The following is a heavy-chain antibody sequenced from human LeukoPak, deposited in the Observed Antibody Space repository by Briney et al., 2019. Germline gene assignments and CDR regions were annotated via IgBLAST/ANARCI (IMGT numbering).Heavy chain of an antibody. CDR1: GFTFSNTW. D-gene: IGHD3-10*01. Sequence: GESLRLSCAASGFTFSNTWMSWVRQAPGKGLEWVGRIKSKTDGGTTDYAAPVKGRFTISRDDSKNTLYLQMNSLKTEDTAVYYCAKDDPLWFVDYWGQGTLVTVSS. CDR3: AKDDPLWFVDY. V-gene: IGHV3-15*01. CDR2: IKSKTDGGTT. J-gene: IGHJ4*02.